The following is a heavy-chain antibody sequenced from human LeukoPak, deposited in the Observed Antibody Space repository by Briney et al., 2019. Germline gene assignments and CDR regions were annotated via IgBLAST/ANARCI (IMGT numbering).Heavy chain of an antibody. V-gene: IGHV3-48*04. CDR2: ISSSSSSI. Sequence: GGSLRLSCAASGFTFGSYSMNWVRQAPGKGLEWVSYISSSSSSIYYADSVKGRFTISRDNAKNSLYLQMNNLRAEDTAVYYCARGYNSGRHAFDIWGQGTMVTVSS. CDR1: GFTFGSYS. D-gene: IGHD6-19*01. J-gene: IGHJ3*02. CDR3: ARGYNSGRHAFDI.